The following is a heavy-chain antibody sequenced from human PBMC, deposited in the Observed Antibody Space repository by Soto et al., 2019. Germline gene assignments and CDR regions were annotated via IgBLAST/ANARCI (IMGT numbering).Heavy chain of an antibody. V-gene: IGHV5-51*01. D-gene: IGHD6-19*01. J-gene: IGHJ6*02. CDR1: GYSFTSYW. CDR2: IYPGDSDT. CDR3: ARHVFVAGTRYYYYGMDV. Sequence: GESLKISCKGSGYSFTSYWIGWVRQMPGKGLEWMGIIYPGDSDTRYSPSFQGQVTISADKSISTAYLQWSSLKASDTAMYYFARHVFVAGTRYYYYGMDVWGQGTTVTVSS.